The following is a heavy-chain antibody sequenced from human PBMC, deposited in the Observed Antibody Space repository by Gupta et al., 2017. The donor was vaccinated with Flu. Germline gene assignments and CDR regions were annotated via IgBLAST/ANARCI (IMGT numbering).Heavy chain of an antibody. D-gene: IGHD5-12*01. J-gene: IGHJ4*02. V-gene: IGHV3-9*01. CDR3: VRGGVATNIMYHFDF. CDR1: GFKFDAYA. CDR2: ISWNSDSI. Sequence: EEQLVESGGGLIQPGGSLRLACAASGFKFDAYALHWVRQGPGKGLEWVSGISWNSDSIAYGDSVKGRFSISRDNAKKSLYLQMHSLRPEDAAFYYCVRGGVATNIMYHFDFWGQGTLVSVSS.